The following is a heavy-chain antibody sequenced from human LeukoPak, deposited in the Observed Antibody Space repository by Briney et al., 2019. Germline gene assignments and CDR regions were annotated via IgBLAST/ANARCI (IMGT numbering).Heavy chain of an antibody. CDR2: IDPTDSYT. CDR1: GYIFTSYW. Sequence: GESLKISCKGSGYIFTSYWITWVRQMPGKGLEWMGMIDPTDSYTNYSPSFQGHVTITTDKSISTAYLQWSSLKASDTAIYYCARRGRSSSNFDFWGQGTLVTVSS. CDR3: ARRGRSSSNFDF. D-gene: IGHD6-6*01. J-gene: IGHJ4*02. V-gene: IGHV5-10-1*01.